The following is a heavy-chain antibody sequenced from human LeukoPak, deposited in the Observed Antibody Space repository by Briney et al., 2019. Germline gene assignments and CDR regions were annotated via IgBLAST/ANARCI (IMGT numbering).Heavy chain of an antibody. CDR1: GFSFRNYW. V-gene: IGHV3-74*01. D-gene: IGHD2-2*01. Sequence: GGSLRLSCAASGFSFRNYWMHWVRQVPGKGLVWVSRINNDGSTTSYADSVKGRFTISRDNAKNTLYLQMNSLRAEDTAMYYCVRGYCSSTTCPTLYYYWGQGTLVTVFS. J-gene: IGHJ4*02. CDR3: VRGYCSSTTCPTLYYY. CDR2: INNDGSTT.